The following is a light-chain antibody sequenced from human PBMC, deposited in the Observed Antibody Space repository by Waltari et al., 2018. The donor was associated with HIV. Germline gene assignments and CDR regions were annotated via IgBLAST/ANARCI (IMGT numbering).Light chain of an antibody. V-gene: IGLV1-51*01. CDR2: DNN. Sequence: QSVLTQPPSASGTPGQRVTISCSGSSSNIGNNYVTWYQQLPGTAPKVLIYDNNKRPSGIPDRFSGSKSGTSATLGITGLQTGDEADYYCGAWDSSLSVVVFGGGTKLTVL. J-gene: IGLJ2*01. CDR1: SSNIGNNY. CDR3: GAWDSSLSVVV.